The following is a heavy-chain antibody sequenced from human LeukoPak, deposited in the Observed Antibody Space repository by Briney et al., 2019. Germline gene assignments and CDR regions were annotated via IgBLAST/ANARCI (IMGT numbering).Heavy chain of an antibody. V-gene: IGHV3-9*01. CDR3: AKGDEAVAGAVDY. J-gene: IGHJ4*02. CDR2: ISWNSGNI. CDR1: GFTFDDYA. Sequence: PGGSLGLSCAASGFTFDDYAMHWVRQAPGKGLEWVSGISWNSGNIGYADSVKGRFTISRDNAKNSLYLQMDSLRAEDTALYYCAKGDEAVAGAVDYWGQGTLVTVSS. D-gene: IGHD6-19*01.